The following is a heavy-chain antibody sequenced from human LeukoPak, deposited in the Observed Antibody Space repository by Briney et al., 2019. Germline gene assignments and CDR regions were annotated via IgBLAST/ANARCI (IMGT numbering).Heavy chain of an antibody. Sequence: GGSLRLSCAASGFTFSSYWRSWVRQAPGKGLEWVANIKQDGSEKYYVDSVKGRFTISRDNAKNSLYLQMNSLRAEDTAVYYCARGHRIITGNSYYFDYWGQGTLVTVSS. V-gene: IGHV3-7*01. J-gene: IGHJ4*02. CDR1: GFTFSSYW. CDR3: ARGHRIITGNSYYFDY. CDR2: IKQDGSEK. D-gene: IGHD1-20*01.